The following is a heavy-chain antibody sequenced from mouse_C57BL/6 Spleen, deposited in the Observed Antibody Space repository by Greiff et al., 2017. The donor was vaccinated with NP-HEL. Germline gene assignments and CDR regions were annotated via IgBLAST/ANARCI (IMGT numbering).Heavy chain of an antibody. CDR1: GFNIKDYY. CDR2: IDPEDGDT. Sequence: VHVKQSGAELVRPGASVKLSCTASGFNIKDYYMHWVKQRPEQGLEWIGRIDPEDGDTEYAPKFQGKATMTADTSSNTAYLQLSSLTSEDTAVYYCTVVASYYYAMDYWGQGTSVTVSS. D-gene: IGHD1-1*01. CDR3: TVVASYYYAMDY. J-gene: IGHJ4*01. V-gene: IGHV14-1*01.